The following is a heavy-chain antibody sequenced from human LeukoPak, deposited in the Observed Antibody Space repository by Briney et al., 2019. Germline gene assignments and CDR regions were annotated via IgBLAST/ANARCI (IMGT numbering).Heavy chain of an antibody. Sequence: SETLSLTCTVSGGSISSYYWSWIRQPPGKGLEWIGYIYYSGSTNYNPSLKSRVTMTVDTSKNQFSLKLSSVTAADTAVYYCARHRYLAIAVAGSYYFDYWGQGTLVTVSS. CDR2: IYYSGST. D-gene: IGHD6-19*01. V-gene: IGHV4-59*08. J-gene: IGHJ4*02. CDR3: ARHRYLAIAVAGSYYFDY. CDR1: GGSISSYY.